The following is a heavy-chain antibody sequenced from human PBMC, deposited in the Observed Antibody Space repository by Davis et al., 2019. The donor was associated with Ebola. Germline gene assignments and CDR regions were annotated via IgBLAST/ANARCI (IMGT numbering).Heavy chain of an antibody. CDR3: ARQSDSGGWNPLYGWVCAMGV. CDR2: ISGSSDTI. CDR1: GFSFNYHS. Sequence: GESLKISCAASGFSFNYHSMNWVRQAPGKGLEWVSYISGSSDTIYYADSVKGRFTISRDNARHSLFLQMNGLRAEDTAVYYCARQSDSGGWNPLYGWVCAMGVWGKGDTVTLSS. V-gene: IGHV3-48*04. D-gene: IGHD3-22*01. J-gene: IGHJ6*04.